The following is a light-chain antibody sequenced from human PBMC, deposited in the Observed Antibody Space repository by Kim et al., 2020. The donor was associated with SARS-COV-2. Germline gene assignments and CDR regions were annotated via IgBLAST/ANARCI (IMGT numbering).Light chain of an antibody. J-gene: IGKJ1*01. CDR1: RNIDTY. CDR3: QQYRTYPWT. Sequence: GDRVTITCRASRNIDTYLAWYQQKPGKAPKLLIYMASNLKSGVPSTFSGSGSGTEFTLTTSNLQPDDFATYYCQQYRTYPWTFG. CDR2: MAS. V-gene: IGKV1-5*03.